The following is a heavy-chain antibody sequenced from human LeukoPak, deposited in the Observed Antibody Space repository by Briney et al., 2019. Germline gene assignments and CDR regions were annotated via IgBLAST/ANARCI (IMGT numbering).Heavy chain of an antibody. D-gene: IGHD3-16*01. Sequence: SVKVSCKASGYTFTSYDINWVRQATGQGLEWMGWMNPNSGNTGYAQKFQGRVTMTRNTSISTAYMELSSLRSEDTAVYYCARAGEKGEYYYYYYMDVWGKGTTVTVSS. CDR2: MNPNSGNT. CDR3: ARAGEKGEYYYYYYMDV. CDR1: GYTFTSYD. J-gene: IGHJ6*03. V-gene: IGHV1-8*01.